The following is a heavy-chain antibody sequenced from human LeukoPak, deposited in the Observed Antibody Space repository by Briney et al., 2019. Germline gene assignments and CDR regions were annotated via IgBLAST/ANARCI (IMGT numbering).Heavy chain of an antibody. Sequence: SETLSLTCTVSGGSISSSSYYWGWIRQPPGKGLECIGSIYYSGSTYYNPSFKSRVTISVDTSKNQFSLKLSSVTAADTAVYYCARDLSDDLRSGLRAYYCWGQGTLVTVSS. D-gene: IGHD5/OR15-5a*01. CDR1: GGSISSSSYY. V-gene: IGHV4-39*02. CDR3: ARDLSDDLRSGLRAYYC. CDR2: IYYSGST. J-gene: IGHJ4*02.